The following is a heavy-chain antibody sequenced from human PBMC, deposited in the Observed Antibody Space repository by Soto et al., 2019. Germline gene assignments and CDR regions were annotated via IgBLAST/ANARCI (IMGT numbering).Heavy chain of an antibody. CDR2: IYYSGST. CDR1: GGSISSGDYY. D-gene: IGHD4-17*01. J-gene: IGHJ4*02. V-gene: IGHV4-39*01. Sequence: SETLSLTCTVSGGSISSGDYYWSWIRQPPGKGLEWIGSIYYSGSTYYNPSLKSRVTISVDTSKNQFSLKLNSVTAADTAVYYCARYYGDYKNYFDYWGQGTLVTVSS. CDR3: ARYYGDYKNYFDY.